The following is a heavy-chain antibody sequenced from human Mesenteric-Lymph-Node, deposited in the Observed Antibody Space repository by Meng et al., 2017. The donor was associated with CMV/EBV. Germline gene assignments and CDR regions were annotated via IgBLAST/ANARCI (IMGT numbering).Heavy chain of an antibody. CDR3: ARGGGTYAYFDY. J-gene: IGHJ4*02. Sequence: GESLKISCAASGFTFSDYYMSWIRQARGKWLEWVSYISRSGSTIYYADSVKGRFTISRDNAKNSLYLQMNSMRAEDTAVYYCARGGGTYAYFDYWGQGTLVTVSS. CDR1: GFTFSDYY. D-gene: IGHD1-14*01. CDR2: ISRSGSTI. V-gene: IGHV3-11*04.